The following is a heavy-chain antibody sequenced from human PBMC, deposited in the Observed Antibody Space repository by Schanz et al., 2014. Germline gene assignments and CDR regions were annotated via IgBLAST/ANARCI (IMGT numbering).Heavy chain of an antibody. Sequence: QVQLVQSGAEAMKPGSSVKVSCKASGGTFSSSTLTWVRQAPGQGLEWMGKINPSSGTTRIAQNFQGRLTVTRDTSTSTVNMELSSLRSEDTAVYYCARGGFVDSTSFDSWGQGTLVTVSS. V-gene: IGHV1-46*03. CDR2: INPSSGTT. CDR1: GGTFSSST. CDR3: ARGGFVDSTSFDS. J-gene: IGHJ4*02. D-gene: IGHD2-2*01.